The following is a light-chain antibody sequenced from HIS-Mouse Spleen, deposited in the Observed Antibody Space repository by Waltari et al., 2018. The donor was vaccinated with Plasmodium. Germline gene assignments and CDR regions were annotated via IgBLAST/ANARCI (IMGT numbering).Light chain of an antibody. CDR1: SLRSYY. Sequence: SSELTQDPAVSVALGQTVRITCQGDSLRSYYASWYQQKPGQAPVLVIYGKNNRPSGIPDRFSGFSSGYTASLTITGAQAEDEADYYRNSRDSSGNHWVFGGGTKLTVL. CDR3: NSRDSSGNHWV. CDR2: GKN. V-gene: IGLV3-19*01. J-gene: IGLJ3*02.